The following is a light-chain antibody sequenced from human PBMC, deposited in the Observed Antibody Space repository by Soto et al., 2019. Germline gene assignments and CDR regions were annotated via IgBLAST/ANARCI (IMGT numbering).Light chain of an antibody. V-gene: IGKV1-39*01. J-gene: IGKJ1*01. CDR3: EQSSTTPPT. CDR2: AAA. Sequence: DIQMTQSPSSLSASVGDRVTITCRASQSISNYLNWYQQKPGKAPKILIYAAASLQSGVPSRFSGSGSGTDFTLTISSLQPEDFATFYCEQSSTTPPTFGRGTRVEIK. CDR1: QSISNY.